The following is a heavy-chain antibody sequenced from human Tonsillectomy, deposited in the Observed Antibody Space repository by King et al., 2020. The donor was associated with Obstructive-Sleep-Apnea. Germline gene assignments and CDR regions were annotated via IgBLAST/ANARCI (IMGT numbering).Heavy chain of an antibody. CDR2: IIPMLGIA. Sequence: VQLVQSGAEVKKPGSSVKVSCKTSGGTFSNYAVNWVRQAPGQGPEWMGGIIPMLGIANYAQQFQGRVTITADKSTSTAYMDLSSLSTEDTAVYYCARGGGSSSWSGYFQHWGQGTLVTVSS. V-gene: IGHV1-69*10. D-gene: IGHD6-13*01. J-gene: IGHJ1*01. CDR1: GGTFSNYA. CDR3: ARGGGSSSWSGYFQH.